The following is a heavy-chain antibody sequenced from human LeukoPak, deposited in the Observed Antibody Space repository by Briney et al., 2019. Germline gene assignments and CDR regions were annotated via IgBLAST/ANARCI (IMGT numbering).Heavy chain of an antibody. D-gene: IGHD1-26*01. CDR2: INHSGST. V-gene: IGHV4-34*01. CDR3: ARHGIVGATGWFDP. Sequence: SETLSLTCAVYGGSFSGYYWSWIRQPPGKGLEWIGEINHSGSTNYNPSLKSRVTISVDTSKNQFSLKLSSVTAADTAVYYCARHGIVGATGWFDPWGQGTLVTVSS. J-gene: IGHJ5*02. CDR1: GGSFSGYY.